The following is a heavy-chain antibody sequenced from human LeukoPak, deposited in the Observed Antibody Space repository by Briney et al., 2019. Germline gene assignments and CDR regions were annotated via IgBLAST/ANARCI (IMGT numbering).Heavy chain of an antibody. J-gene: IGHJ4*02. CDR3: ARDPYGSGDGYFDY. Sequence: GGSLRLSCAASGFTFSGYAMHWVRQAPGKGLEWVAVISYDGTNKYYADSVKGRFTISRDNSKNTLYLQMNSLRAEDTTVYYCARDPYGSGDGYFDYWGQGTLVTVSS. D-gene: IGHD3-10*01. V-gene: IGHV3-30-3*01. CDR1: GFTFSGYA. CDR2: ISYDGTNK.